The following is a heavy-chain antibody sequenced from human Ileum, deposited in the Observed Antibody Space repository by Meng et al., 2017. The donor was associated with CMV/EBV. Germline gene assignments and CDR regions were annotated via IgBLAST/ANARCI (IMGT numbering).Heavy chain of an antibody. CDR2: IRQDGSER. CDR1: GFIFSEYW. CDR3: AKDRQYYDFWSGTFDY. V-gene: IGHV3-7*01. D-gene: IGHD3-3*01. Sequence: GESLKISCAASGFIFSEYWMTWVRQAPGKGLELVANIRQDGSERHYVDSVKGRFTISRDNSKNTLYLQMNSLRAEDTAVYYCAKDRQYYDFWSGTFDYWGQGTLVTVSS. J-gene: IGHJ4*02.